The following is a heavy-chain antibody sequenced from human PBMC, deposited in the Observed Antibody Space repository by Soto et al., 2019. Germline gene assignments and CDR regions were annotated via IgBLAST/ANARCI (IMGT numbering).Heavy chain of an antibody. V-gene: IGHV1-3*01. CDR2: INAGNGNT. J-gene: IGHJ4*02. Sequence: ASVKVSCKASGYTFTSYAMHWVRQAPGQRLEWMGWINAGNGNTKYSQKFQGRVTITRDTSASTAYMELNNLKTEDTGVYYCATGIAGSYAYWGPGTLVTVSS. CDR1: GYTFTSYA. D-gene: IGHD1-26*01. CDR3: ATGIAGSYAY.